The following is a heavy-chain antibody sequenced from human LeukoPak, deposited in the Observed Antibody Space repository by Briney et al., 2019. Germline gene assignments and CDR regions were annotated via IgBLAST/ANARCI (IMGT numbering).Heavy chain of an antibody. CDR2: ISSSGGNT. Sequence: GGSLRLSCSASGFIFSRFVMHWVRPAPGQGLEDVSAISSSGGNTYYADAVKGRFTISRDNSSNTLFLQMSSLRAEDTAIYYCVKDPHRAMIIPGAFDIWGQGTRVIVSS. V-gene: IGHV3-64D*08. J-gene: IGHJ3*02. CDR3: VKDPHRAMIIPGAFDI. CDR1: GFIFSRFV. D-gene: IGHD3-22*01.